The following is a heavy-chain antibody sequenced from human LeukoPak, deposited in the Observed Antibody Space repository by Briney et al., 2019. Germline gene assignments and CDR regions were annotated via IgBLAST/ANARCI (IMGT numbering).Heavy chain of an antibody. CDR3: ASSGYTNYYDNRYYFDY. V-gene: IGHV3-20*04. CDR1: GFTFDDYG. Sequence: GGSLRLSCAASGFTFDDYGMSWVRQAPGKGLEWASGINWNGGSTGYADSVKGRFTISRDNAKNSLYLQMNSLRAEDTALYYCASSGYTNYYDNRYYFDYWGQGTLVTVSS. D-gene: IGHD3-22*01. CDR2: INWNGGST. J-gene: IGHJ4*02.